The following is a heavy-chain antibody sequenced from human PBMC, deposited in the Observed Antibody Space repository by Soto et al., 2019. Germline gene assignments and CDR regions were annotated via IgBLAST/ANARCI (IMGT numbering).Heavy chain of an antibody. J-gene: IGHJ4*02. V-gene: IGHV1-18*04. CDR2: ISIYNGNT. CDR3: ARSPMAPAPVAF. Sequence: QVPLVQSGGEVRMPGASVKVSCKASGYTFTSHGFTWVRQAPGQGLEWMGWISIYNGNTHYAQKFQGRLTLTTDTSTSTAYMELRSLTSDDTAVYFCARSPMAPAPVAFWGQGTLVTVSS. CDR1: GYTFTSHG. D-gene: IGHD6-13*01.